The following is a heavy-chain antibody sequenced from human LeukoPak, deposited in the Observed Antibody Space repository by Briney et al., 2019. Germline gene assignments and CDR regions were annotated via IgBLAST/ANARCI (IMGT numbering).Heavy chain of an antibody. J-gene: IGHJ4*02. CDR3: AKGARSSSGYTTD. Sequence: GGSLRLSCAASGFTFSSYAMHWVRQAPGKGLEWVAGINWNSVSAVYADSLKGRLTISRDNAKNSLFLQMNSLKTEDTAFYYCAKGARSSSGYTTDWGQGILVTVSS. CDR1: GFTFSSYA. CDR2: INWNSVSA. V-gene: IGHV3-9*01. D-gene: IGHD3-22*01.